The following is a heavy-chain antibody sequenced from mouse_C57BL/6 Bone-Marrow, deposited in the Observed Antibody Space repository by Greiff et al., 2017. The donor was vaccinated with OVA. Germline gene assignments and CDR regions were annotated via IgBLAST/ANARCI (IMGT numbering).Heavy chain of an antibody. CDR2: IFPGSGST. D-gene: IGHD1-1*01. CDR1: GYTFTDYY. V-gene: IGHV1-75*01. J-gene: IGHJ2*01. CDR3: ARWKLLRILFDY. Sequence: QVQLQQSGPELVKPGASVKISCKASGYTFTDYYINWVKQRPGQGLEWIGWIFPGSGSTYYNEKFKGKATLTVDKTSSTAYMLLSSLTSEDSAVYFCARWKLLRILFDYWGQGTTLTVSS.